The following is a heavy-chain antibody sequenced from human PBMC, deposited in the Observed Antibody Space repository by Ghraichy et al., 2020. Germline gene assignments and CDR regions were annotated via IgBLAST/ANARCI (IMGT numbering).Heavy chain of an antibody. CDR3: AREESVPYCSNGVCLKRFCSGGSCYSQYY. CDR2: IKEDGSEK. Sequence: GGSLRLSCAASGFTFSNYWMSWVRQAPGKGLEWVANIKEDGSEKYYVDSVKGRFTISRDNAKNSLFLQMNSLRAEDTAVYYCAREESVPYCSNGVCLKRFCSGGSCYSQYYWGQGTLVTVSS. J-gene: IGHJ4*02. D-gene: IGHD2-15*01. V-gene: IGHV3-7*03. CDR1: GFTFSNYW.